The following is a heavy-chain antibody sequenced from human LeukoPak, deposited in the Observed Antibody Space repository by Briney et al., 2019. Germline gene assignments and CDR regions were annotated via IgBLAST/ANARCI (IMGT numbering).Heavy chain of an antibody. CDR2: IKSKTDGGTR. CDR1: GFTFSNAW. D-gene: IGHD4-17*01. V-gene: IGHV3-15*01. J-gene: IGHJ5*02. CDR3: PTAYGDYGVAGPRSNWSDP. Sequence: GGSLRLSCAASGFTFSNAWMSWVRQAPGKGLEWVGRIKSKTDGGTRDYAAPVKGRFTISRDDSKTTLYLQMNSLKTEDTAVYYCPTAYGDYGVAGPRSNWSDPWGQGTLVTVSS.